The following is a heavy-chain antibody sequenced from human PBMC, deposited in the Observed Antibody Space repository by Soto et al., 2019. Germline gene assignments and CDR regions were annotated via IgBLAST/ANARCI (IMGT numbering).Heavy chain of an antibody. J-gene: IGHJ6*02. Sequence: QVQLVQSGAEVKKPGASVKVSCKASGYTFTSYDINWVRQATGQGLEWMGWMNPNSGNTGYAQKFQGRVTMTRNTSISTAYMELSSLRSEDTAVYYCASPLWFGEYYYDGMDVWGQGTTVTVSS. CDR1: GYTFTSYD. V-gene: IGHV1-8*01. CDR3: ASPLWFGEYYYDGMDV. CDR2: MNPNSGNT. D-gene: IGHD3-10*01.